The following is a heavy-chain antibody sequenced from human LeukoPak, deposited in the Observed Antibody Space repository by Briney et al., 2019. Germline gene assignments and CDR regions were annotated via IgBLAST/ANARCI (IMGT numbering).Heavy chain of an antibody. V-gene: IGHV4-34*01. CDR1: GFTFNSFG. Sequence: GSLRLSCAASGFTFNSFGMSWVRQPPGKGLEWIGEINHSGSTNYNPSLKSRVTISVDTSKNQFSLKLSSVTAADTAVYYCARQYYYDSSGCDAFDIWGQGTMVTVSS. J-gene: IGHJ3*02. D-gene: IGHD3-22*01. CDR2: INHSGST. CDR3: ARQYYYDSSGCDAFDI.